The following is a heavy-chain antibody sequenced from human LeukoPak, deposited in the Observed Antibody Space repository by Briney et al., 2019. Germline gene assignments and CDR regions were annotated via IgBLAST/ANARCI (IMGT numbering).Heavy chain of an antibody. V-gene: IGHV1-2*02. CDR1: GYTFTGYY. CDR2: INPNSGGT. CDR3: ARDFSPRALLPPVYYFDY. D-gene: IGHD2-15*01. J-gene: IGHJ4*02. Sequence: PGASVKVSCKASGYTFTGYYMHWVRQAPGQGLEWMGWINPNSGGTNYAQKFQGRVTMTRDTSISTAYMELSRLRSDDTAVYYCARDFSPRALLPPVYYFDYWGQGTLVTVSS.